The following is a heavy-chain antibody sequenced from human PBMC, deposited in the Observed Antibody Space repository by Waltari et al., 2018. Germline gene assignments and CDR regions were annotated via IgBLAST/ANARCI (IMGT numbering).Heavy chain of an antibody. D-gene: IGHD1-26*01. Sequence: EVQLLASGGGLVQPGGSLRLSCAASGFTFSSYARSWVRQAPGKGLEWVSAISGSGGSTYYSDSVKGRFTITRDNSKNTLYLQMNSRRAEDTAVYYCAKADVGARNYFDYWGQGTLVTVSS. CDR1: GFTFSSYA. V-gene: IGHV3-23*01. J-gene: IGHJ4*02. CDR2: ISGSGGST. CDR3: AKADVGARNYFDY.